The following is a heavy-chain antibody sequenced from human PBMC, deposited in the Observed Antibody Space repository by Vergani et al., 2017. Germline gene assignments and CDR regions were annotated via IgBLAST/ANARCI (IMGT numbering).Heavy chain of an antibody. CDR3: ARDRFTDFGCGGDCYSSPYYYYGMDV. Sequence: EVQLVESGGGLVKPGGSLRLSCAASGFTFSSYSMNWVRQAPGKGLEWVSSISSSSSYIYYADSVKGRFTISRDNAKNSLYLQMNSLRAEDTAVYYCARDRFTDFGCGGDCYSSPYYYYGMDVWGQGTTVTVSS. CDR2: ISSSSSYI. J-gene: IGHJ6*02. CDR1: GFTFSSYS. V-gene: IGHV3-21*01. D-gene: IGHD2-21*02.